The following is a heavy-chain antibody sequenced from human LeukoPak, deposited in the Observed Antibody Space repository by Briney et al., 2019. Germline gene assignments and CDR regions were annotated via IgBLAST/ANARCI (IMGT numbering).Heavy chain of an antibody. J-gene: IGHJ4*02. D-gene: IGHD3-22*01. CDR3: AKELYYDDSSGSFDS. Sequence: PGGSLRLSCAASGFTFSSYAMSWVRQAPGKGLEWASAISASEGSTYYADSVKGRFTISRDNSKNTLYLQMNSLRAEDTAVYYCAKELYYDDSSGSFDSWGQGTLVTVSS. V-gene: IGHV3-23*01. CDR2: ISASEGST. CDR1: GFTFSSYA.